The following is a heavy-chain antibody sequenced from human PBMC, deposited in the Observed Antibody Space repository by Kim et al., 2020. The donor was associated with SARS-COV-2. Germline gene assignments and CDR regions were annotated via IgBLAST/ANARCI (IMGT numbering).Heavy chain of an antibody. CDR2: ISGSGGTT. D-gene: IGHD3-22*01. Sequence: GGSLRLSCAASGFSFSSYAMSWVRQAPGKGLEWVSGISGSGGTTYFADSVKGRFTISRDSSKNMVYLQMKRLRAEDTAVYYWAKVSDSSGYYPFVYWGQG. J-gene: IGHJ4*02. CDR3: AKVSDSSGYYPFVY. CDR1: GFSFSSYA. V-gene: IGHV3-23*01.